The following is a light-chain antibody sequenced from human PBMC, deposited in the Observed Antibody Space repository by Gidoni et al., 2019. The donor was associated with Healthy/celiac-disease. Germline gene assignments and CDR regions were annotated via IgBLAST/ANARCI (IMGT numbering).Light chain of an antibody. V-gene: IGKV1-39*01. CDR1: QSISSY. Sequence: DIQMTKSPSSLSASVGDRVTITCRASQSISSYLNWYQQKPGKAPKLLIYAASSLQSGVPSRFSGSGSGKDFTLTISRLQPEDFATYYCQQSYSTPPTFGQGTKVEIK. J-gene: IGKJ1*01. CDR2: AAS. CDR3: QQSYSTPPT.